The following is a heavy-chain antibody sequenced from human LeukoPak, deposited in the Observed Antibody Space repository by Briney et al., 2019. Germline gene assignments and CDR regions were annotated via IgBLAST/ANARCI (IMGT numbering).Heavy chain of an antibody. CDR2: LNGGGDKT. J-gene: IGHJ4*02. CDR1: GFTFSSFA. CDR3: AKHVNYDISGALGS. Sequence: GRSLRLSCTASGFTFSSFAMSWVRQAPGEGLEWVSGLNGGGDKTFYADSVKGRFTLSRDNSKNTLFLQMSSLRADDTALYYCAKHVNYDISGALGSWGQGTLVAVSS. V-gene: IGHV3-23*01. D-gene: IGHD3-22*01.